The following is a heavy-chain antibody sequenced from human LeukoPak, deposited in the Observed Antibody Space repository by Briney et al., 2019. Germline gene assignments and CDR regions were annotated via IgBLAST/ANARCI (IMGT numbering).Heavy chain of an antibody. D-gene: IGHD6-19*01. J-gene: IGHJ5*02. CDR1: GGSISSYY. Sequence: PSETLSLTCTVSGGSISSYYWSWIRQPPGKGLEWIGYIYYSGSTNYNPSLKSRVTISVDTSKNQFSLKLSSVTAADTAVYYCARRFRDSSGWYVWFDPWGQGTLVTVSS. CDR2: IYYSGST. CDR3: ARRFRDSSGWYVWFDP. V-gene: IGHV4-59*01.